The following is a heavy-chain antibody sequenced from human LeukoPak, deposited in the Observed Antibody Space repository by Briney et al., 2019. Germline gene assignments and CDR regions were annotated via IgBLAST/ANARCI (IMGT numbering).Heavy chain of an antibody. CDR3: ARGRGIVGATEDEYYFDY. D-gene: IGHD1-26*01. J-gene: IGHJ4*02. CDR2: INHSGST. CDR1: GGSFSGYY. V-gene: IGHV4-34*01. Sequence: SSETLSLTCAVYGGSFSGYYRSWIRQPPGKGLEWIGEINHSGSTNYNPSLKSRVTISVDTSKNQFSLKLSSVTAADTAVYYCARGRGIVGATEDEYYFDYWGQGTLVTVSS.